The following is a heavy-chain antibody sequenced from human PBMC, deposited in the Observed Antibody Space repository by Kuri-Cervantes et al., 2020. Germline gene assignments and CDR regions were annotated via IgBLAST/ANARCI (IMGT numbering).Heavy chain of an antibody. D-gene: IGHD6-19*01. Sequence: GGSLRLSCAASGFTFSSYGMHWVRQAPGKGLEWVAVIWYDGSNKYYADSVKGRFTISRDNSKNTLYLQMNSLRAEDTAVYYCTTDRAGRQWLVLHYFDYWGQGTLVTVSS. CDR2: IWYDGSNK. V-gene: IGHV3-33*01. CDR1: GFTFSSYG. CDR3: TTDRAGRQWLVLHYFDY. J-gene: IGHJ4*02.